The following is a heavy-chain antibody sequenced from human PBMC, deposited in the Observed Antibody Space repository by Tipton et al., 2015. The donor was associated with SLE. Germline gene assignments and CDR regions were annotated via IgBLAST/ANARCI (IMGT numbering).Heavy chain of an antibody. J-gene: IGHJ4*02. Sequence: TLSLTCRVSGGSINVYYWGWVRQPPGKGLEWIGYVSYSGSTNYNPSLQSRVTISVDTSKNQFSLKLRSVTAADTAVYYCARLPDYFDHWGQGALVTVSS. CDR1: GGSINVYY. V-gene: IGHV4-59*01. CDR2: VSYSGST. CDR3: ARLPDYFDH.